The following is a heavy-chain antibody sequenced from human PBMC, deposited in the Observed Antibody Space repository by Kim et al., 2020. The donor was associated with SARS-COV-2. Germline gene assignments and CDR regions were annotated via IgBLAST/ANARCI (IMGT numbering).Heavy chain of an antibody. D-gene: IGHD2-2*01. CDR3: ARIYCSSTSCYRGMDV. Sequence: PSFQGQVTISADKSISTAYLQWSSLKASDTAMYYCARIYCSSTSCYRGMDVWGQGTTVTVSS. V-gene: IGHV5-51*01. J-gene: IGHJ6*02.